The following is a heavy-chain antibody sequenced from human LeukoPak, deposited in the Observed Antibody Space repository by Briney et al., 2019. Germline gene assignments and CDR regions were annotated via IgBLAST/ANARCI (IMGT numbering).Heavy chain of an antibody. V-gene: IGHV3-30*04. CDR3: AREGQRLRGDY. J-gene: IGHJ4*02. D-gene: IGHD2-8*01. Sequence: GGSLRLSCAASGYIFSDHAMHWVRQAPGKGLEWLAYLSHDGTTAYYANSVKGRLTISRDNSKNTLFLQLSSLRTEDTAVYYCAREGQRLRGDYLGQGTLVTVSS. CDR2: LSHDGTTA. CDR1: GYIFSDHA.